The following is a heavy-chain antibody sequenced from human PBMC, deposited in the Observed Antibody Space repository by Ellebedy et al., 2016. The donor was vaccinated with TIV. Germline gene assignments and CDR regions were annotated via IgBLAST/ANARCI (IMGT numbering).Heavy chain of an antibody. CDR3: ARHHPTRSGPLIFEYFQH. CDR2: INHSGST. Sequence: SETLSLTCAVYGGSFSGYQWSWIRQPPGKGLEWIGEINHSGSTNYNPSLKSRVTISVDTSKNQFSLKLSSVTAADTAVYYCARHHPTRSGPLIFEYFQHWGQGTLVTVSS. J-gene: IGHJ1*01. V-gene: IGHV4-34*01. D-gene: IGHD2-15*01. CDR1: GGSFSGYQ.